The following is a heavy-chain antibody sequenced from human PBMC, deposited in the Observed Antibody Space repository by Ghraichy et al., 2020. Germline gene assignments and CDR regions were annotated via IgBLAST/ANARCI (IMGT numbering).Heavy chain of an antibody. D-gene: IGHD6-6*01. Sequence: GGSLRLSCAASEFTFSSYAMSWVRQAPGKGLEWVSGISGSGGTTYYADSVKGRFTISRDNSKNTLYLQMNSLRAEDTAVYYCAKDYSSSPTKFDYWGQGTLVTVSS. CDR1: EFTFSSYA. V-gene: IGHV3-23*01. CDR2: ISGSGGTT. CDR3: AKDYSSSPTKFDY. J-gene: IGHJ4*02.